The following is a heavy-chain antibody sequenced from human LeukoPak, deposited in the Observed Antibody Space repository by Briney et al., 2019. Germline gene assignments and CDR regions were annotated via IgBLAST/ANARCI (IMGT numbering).Heavy chain of an antibody. Sequence: ASETLSLTCAVSGGSISSSNWWSWVRQPPGKGLEWIGEIYHSGSTNYNPSLKSRVTISVDTSKNQFSLKLSSVTAADTAVYYCARALRRRNFDYWGQGTLVTVSS. V-gene: IGHV4-4*02. CDR2: IYHSGST. J-gene: IGHJ4*02. CDR3: ARALRRRNFDY. CDR1: GGSISSSNW.